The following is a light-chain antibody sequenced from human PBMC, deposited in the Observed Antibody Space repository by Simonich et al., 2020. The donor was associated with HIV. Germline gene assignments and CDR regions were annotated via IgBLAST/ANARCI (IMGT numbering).Light chain of an antibody. CDR3: MQALQTPLT. J-gene: IGKJ4*01. V-gene: IGKV2-28*01. CDR2: LGS. CDR1: QSLLHSNGYNY. Sequence: DVVMLQSPLSLPVTPGEPASIPCRSSQSLLHSNGYNYLDWYLQKPGQSPQLLIYLGSNRASGVPDRFSGSGSGTDFTLKISRVEAEDVGVYYCMQALQTPLTFGGGTKVEIK.